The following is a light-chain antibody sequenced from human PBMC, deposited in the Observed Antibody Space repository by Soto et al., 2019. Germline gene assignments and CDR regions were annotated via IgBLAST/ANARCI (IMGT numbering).Light chain of an antibody. CDR1: SSDVGAYNY. CDR2: DVS. Sequence: QSALTRPASVSGSPGQSMTISCTGTSSDVGAYNYVSWYQQHPGKAPKLMIYDVSNRPSGVSNRFSGSKSGNTASLTISGLQAEDEADYYCSSYTSISTLEVFGGGTKLTVL. CDR3: SSYTSISTLEV. V-gene: IGLV2-14*01. J-gene: IGLJ2*01.